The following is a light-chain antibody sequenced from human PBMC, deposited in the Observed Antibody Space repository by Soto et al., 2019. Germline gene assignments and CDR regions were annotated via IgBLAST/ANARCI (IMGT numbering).Light chain of an antibody. Sequence: ENVLTQSPGTLSLSPGERATLSCRASQSVNSKYLAWYQQKPGQAPSLLIYGTSNRATGIPDRFSASGSGTDFTLTISRLEPEDFAVYYCQQYDNSHLTFGGGTKLEIK. CDR2: GTS. V-gene: IGKV3-20*01. CDR1: QSVNSKY. CDR3: QQYDNSHLT. J-gene: IGKJ4*01.